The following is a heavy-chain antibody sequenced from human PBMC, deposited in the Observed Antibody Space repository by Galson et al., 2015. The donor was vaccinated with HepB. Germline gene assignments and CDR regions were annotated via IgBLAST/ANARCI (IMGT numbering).Heavy chain of an antibody. Sequence: SLRLSCAASGFTFSSYSMNWVRQAPGKGLEWVSYISSSSSTIYYADSVKGRFTISRDNAKNSLYLQMNSLRDEDTAVYYCARDADFWSGYSPPPPFDYWGQGTLVTVSS. CDR3: ARDADFWSGYSPPPPFDY. D-gene: IGHD3-3*01. CDR2: ISSSSSTI. CDR1: GFTFSSYS. J-gene: IGHJ4*02. V-gene: IGHV3-48*02.